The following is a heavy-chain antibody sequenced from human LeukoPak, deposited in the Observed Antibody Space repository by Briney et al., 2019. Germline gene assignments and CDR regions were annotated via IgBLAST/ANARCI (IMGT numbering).Heavy chain of an antibody. V-gene: IGHV4-34*01. CDR1: GGSFSGYY. D-gene: IGHD1-26*01. J-gene: IGHJ4*02. CDR2: INHSGST. CDR3: AVGWELLTR. Sequence: KASETLSLTCAVYGGSFSGYYWSWIRQPPGKGLEWIGEINHSGSTNYNPSLKSRVTISVDTSKNQFSLKLSSVTAADTAVYYCAVGWELLTRWGQGTLVTVSS.